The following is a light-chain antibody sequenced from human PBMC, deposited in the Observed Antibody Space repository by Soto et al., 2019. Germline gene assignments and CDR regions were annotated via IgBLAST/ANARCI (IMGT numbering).Light chain of an antibody. Sequence: DIVMTQSPDSLAVSLGERATINCKSSQSVLYSSNNKNYLAWFQQKPGPPPKLLIYCASNRESGVPDRFSGSGSGTEFTLSLSSLQAEDAAVYYCQQYYSTPLTFGGGTKLEIK. J-gene: IGKJ4*01. CDR1: QSVLYSSNNKNY. V-gene: IGKV4-1*01. CDR3: QQYYSTPLT. CDR2: CAS.